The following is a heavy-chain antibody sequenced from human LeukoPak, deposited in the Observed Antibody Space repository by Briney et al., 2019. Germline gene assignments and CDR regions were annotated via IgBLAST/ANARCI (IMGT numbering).Heavy chain of an antibody. CDR1: GGSISSSSYY. V-gene: IGHV4-39*01. Sequence: SETLSLTCTVSGGSISSSSYYWGWIRQPPGKGLEWIGSIYYSGSTYYNPSLKSRVTISVDTSKNQFSLKLSSVTAADTAVYYCATPGVYGDSVRDYWGQGTLVTVSS. CDR3: ATPGVYGDSVRDY. D-gene: IGHD4-17*01. J-gene: IGHJ4*02. CDR2: IYYSGST.